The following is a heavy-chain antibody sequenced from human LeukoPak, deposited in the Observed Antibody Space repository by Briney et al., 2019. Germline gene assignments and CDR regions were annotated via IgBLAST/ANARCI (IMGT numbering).Heavy chain of an antibody. V-gene: IGHV1-2*02. J-gene: IGHJ3*02. CDR3: AGDQSSVVAATTFTFDI. CDR1: GYTFTGYY. D-gene: IGHD2-15*01. Sequence: ASVKVSCKASGYTFTGYYMHWVRQAPGQGLEWMGWINPNSGGTNYAQKFQGRVTMTRDTSISTAYMELSRLRSDDTAVYYCAGDQSSVVAATTFTFDIWGQGTMVTVSS. CDR2: INPNSGGT.